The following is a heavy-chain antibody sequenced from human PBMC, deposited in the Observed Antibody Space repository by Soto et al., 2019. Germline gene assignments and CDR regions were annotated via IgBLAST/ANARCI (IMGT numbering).Heavy chain of an antibody. Sequence: SETLSLTCTVSGGSISSSSYYWGWIRQPPGKGLEWIGSIYYSGSTYYNPSLKSRVTISVDTSKNQFSLKLSSVTAADTAVYYCARHLDSIAAAAVAFFYWGQGTLVTVS. CDR2: IYYSGST. CDR1: GGSISSSSYY. D-gene: IGHD6-13*01. J-gene: IGHJ4*02. V-gene: IGHV4-39*01. CDR3: ARHLDSIAAAAVAFFY.